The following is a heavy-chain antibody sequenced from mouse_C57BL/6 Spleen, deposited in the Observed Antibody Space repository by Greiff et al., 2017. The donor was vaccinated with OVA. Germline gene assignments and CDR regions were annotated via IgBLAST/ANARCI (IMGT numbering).Heavy chain of an antibody. CDR3: ARDLTVVADY. V-gene: IGHV1-82*01. J-gene: IGHJ2*01. D-gene: IGHD1-1*01. CDR2: IYPGDGDT. CDR1: GYAFSSSW. Sequence: QVQLKESGPELVKPGASVKISCKASGYAFSSSWMNWVKQRPGKGLEWIGRIYPGDGDTNYNGKFKGKATLTADKSSSTAYMQLSSLTSEDSAVYFCARDLTVVADYWGQGTTLTVSS.